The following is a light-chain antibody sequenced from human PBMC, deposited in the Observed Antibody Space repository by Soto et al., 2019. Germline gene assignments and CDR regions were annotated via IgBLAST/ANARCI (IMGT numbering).Light chain of an antibody. CDR3: SSYFGSSTLVV. Sequence: QSALTQPASVSGSPGQSITISCTGTSRDVGGYNYVSWHQQHPGKAPKVIIIEVTNRPSGVSNRFSGSKSGNTASLTISGLQAGEEADDYCSSYFGSSTLVVFGGGTKVTVL. J-gene: IGLJ2*01. CDR2: EVT. CDR1: SRDVGGYNY. V-gene: IGLV2-14*01.